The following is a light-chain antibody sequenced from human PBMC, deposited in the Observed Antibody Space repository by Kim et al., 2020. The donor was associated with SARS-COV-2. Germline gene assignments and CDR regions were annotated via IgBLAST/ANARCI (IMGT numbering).Light chain of an antibody. Sequence: GQSVTISCTGASSDVGGYNFVSWYQQHPGKAPKLMIYDVNKRPSGVPDRFSGSKSGNTASLTISGLQAEDEADYYCCSYAGSYTLVFGGGTKLTVL. CDR2: DVN. J-gene: IGLJ2*01. CDR3: CSYAGSYTLV. V-gene: IGLV2-11*01. CDR1: SSDVGGYNF.